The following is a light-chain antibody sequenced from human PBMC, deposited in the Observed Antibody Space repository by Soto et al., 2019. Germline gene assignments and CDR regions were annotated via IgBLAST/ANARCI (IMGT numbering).Light chain of an antibody. CDR1: QRIRSTY. V-gene: IGKV3-20*01. CDR3: QQYGSLPIT. J-gene: IGKJ5*01. CDR2: DGY. Sequence: PGERATLSCRASQRIRSTYLAWYQQKPGQAPRLLIYDGYSRATGSPDTFSGSGSGTDFTLTISRLEPEDFAVYYCQQYGSLPITFGQGTRLEIK.